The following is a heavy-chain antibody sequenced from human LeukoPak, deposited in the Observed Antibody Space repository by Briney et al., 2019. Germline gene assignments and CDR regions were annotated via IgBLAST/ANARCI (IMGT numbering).Heavy chain of an antibody. D-gene: IGHD3-22*01. CDR3: ARDEYYDSSGYFYYFDY. V-gene: IGHV1-2*02. J-gene: IGHJ4*02. CDR1: GYTFTGYY. CDR2: INPNSGGT. Sequence: ASVKVSCKASGYTFTGYYMHWVRQAPGQGLEWMGWINPNSGGTNYAQKFQGRVTMTRDTSISTAYMEMSRLRSDDTAVYYCARDEYYDSSGYFYYFDYWGQGHLVTVSS.